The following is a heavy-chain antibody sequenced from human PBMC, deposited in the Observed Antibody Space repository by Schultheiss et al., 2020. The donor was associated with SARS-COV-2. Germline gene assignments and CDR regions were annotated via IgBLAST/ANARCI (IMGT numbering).Heavy chain of an antibody. Sequence: GESLKISCAASGFTVSSNYMSWVRQAPGKGLEWVAVISYDGSNKYYADSVKGRFTISRDNSKNTLYLQMNSLRAEDTAVYYCAKDLEPYYDFWSGPLYYYYYGMDVWGQGTTVTVSS. V-gene: IGHV3-30*18. CDR3: AKDLEPYYDFWSGPLYYYYYGMDV. D-gene: IGHD3-3*01. CDR2: ISYDGSNK. CDR1: GFTVSSNY. J-gene: IGHJ6*02.